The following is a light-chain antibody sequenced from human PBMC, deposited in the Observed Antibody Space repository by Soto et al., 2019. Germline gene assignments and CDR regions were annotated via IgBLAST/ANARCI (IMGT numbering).Light chain of an antibody. CDR3: QHTFNSPPWT. Sequence: DIQMTQSPSSLSASVGDRVTITCQATHDISNYLNWYQQKPGKAPRVLISGASSLQSGVPSRFSGSGSGTDFTLTINSLQPEDFASYFCQHTFNSPPWTFGQGTKVDI. CDR1: HDISNY. J-gene: IGKJ1*01. CDR2: GAS. V-gene: IGKV1-39*01.